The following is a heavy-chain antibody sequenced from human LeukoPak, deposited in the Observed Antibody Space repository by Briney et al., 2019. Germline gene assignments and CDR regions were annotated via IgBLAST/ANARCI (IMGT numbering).Heavy chain of an antibody. Sequence: SETLSLTCAVYGGSSSGYYWSWIRQPPGKGLEWIGEINHSGSTNYNPSLKSRVTISVDTSKNQFSLKLSSVTAADTAVYYCARGPAIAAAGRDYYYMDVWGKGTTVTVSS. J-gene: IGHJ6*03. CDR1: GGSSSGYY. D-gene: IGHD6-13*01. CDR3: ARGPAIAAAGRDYYYMDV. CDR2: INHSGST. V-gene: IGHV4-34*01.